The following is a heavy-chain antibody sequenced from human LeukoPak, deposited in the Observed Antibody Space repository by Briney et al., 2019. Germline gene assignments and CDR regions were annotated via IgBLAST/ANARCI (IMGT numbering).Heavy chain of an antibody. CDR3: VRDGEGVAISVNFWFDP. CDR2: MNPINGNT. Sequence: ASVKVSCTASGFTLTNYDINWVRQAPGQGLEWMGWMNPINGNTGYARKFQGRVTMTRGTSISTAYMELRSLTSEDTAIYYCVRDGEGVAISVNFWFDPWGQGTLVTVSS. D-gene: IGHD3-10*01. J-gene: IGHJ5*02. CDR1: GFTLTNYD. V-gene: IGHV1-8*01.